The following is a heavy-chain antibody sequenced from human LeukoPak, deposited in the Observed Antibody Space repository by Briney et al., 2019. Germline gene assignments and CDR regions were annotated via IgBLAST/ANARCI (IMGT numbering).Heavy chain of an antibody. Sequence: ASVKVSCKASGYTFTGYYMHWVRQAPGQGLEWMGWISAYNGNTNYAQKLQGRVTMTTDTSTSTAYMELRSLRSDDTAVYYCAREDSSSWYTIDYWGQGTLVTVSS. J-gene: IGHJ4*02. CDR2: ISAYNGNT. CDR1: GYTFTGYY. CDR3: AREDSSSWYTIDY. V-gene: IGHV1-18*04. D-gene: IGHD6-13*01.